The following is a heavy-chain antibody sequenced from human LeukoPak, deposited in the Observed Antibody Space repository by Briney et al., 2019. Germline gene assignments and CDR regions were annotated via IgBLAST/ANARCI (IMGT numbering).Heavy chain of an antibody. V-gene: IGHV4-4*02. CDR2: IYHSGST. CDR1: GGSISSNNW. CDR3: AMKTYGRNFDY. D-gene: IGHD4-23*01. J-gene: IGHJ4*02. Sequence: PSETLSLTCAVSGGSISSNNWWSWVRQPPGKGLEWIGEIYHSGSTNYNPSLKSRVTISVDKSKNQFSLRLSSVTAADTAVYYCAMKTYGRNFDYWGQGTLVTV.